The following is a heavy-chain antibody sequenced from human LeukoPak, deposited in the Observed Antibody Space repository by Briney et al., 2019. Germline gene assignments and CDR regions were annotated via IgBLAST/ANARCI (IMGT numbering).Heavy chain of an antibody. V-gene: IGHV3-30*18. CDR1: GFTFSSYG. CDR3: AKDHHAFDY. CDR2: ISYGGSNK. Sequence: GGSLRLSCAASGFTFSSYGMHWVRQAPGKGLEWVAVISYGGSNKYYADSVKGRFTISRDNSKNTLYLQMNSLRAEDTAVYYCAKDHHAFDYWGQGTLVTVSS. J-gene: IGHJ4*02.